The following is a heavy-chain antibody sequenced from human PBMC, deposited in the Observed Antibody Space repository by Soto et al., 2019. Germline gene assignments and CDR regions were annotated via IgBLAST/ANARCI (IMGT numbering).Heavy chain of an antibody. J-gene: IGHJ3*02. CDR3: AKLDTGGFRDLVDAFDI. D-gene: IGHD7-27*01. Sequence: GGSLRLSCAASGFTFSSYAMSWVRQAPGKGLEWVSAISGSGGSTYYADSVKGRFTISRDNSKNTLYLQMNSLRAEDTAVYYCAKLDTGGFRDLVDAFDIWGQGTMVTVSS. CDR1: GFTFSSYA. V-gene: IGHV3-23*01. CDR2: ISGSGGST.